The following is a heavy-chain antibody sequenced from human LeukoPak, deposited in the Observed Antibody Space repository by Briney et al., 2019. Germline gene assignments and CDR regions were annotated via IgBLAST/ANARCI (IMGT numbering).Heavy chain of an antibody. CDR3: ARVIYDSSGYYFDY. CDR1: GGSISSSNW. CDR2: IYHSGST. Sequence: SGTLSLTCAVSGGSISSSNWWSWVRPPPGKGLEWIGEIYHSGSTNYNPSLKSRVTISVDKSKNQFSLKLSSVTAADTAVYYCARVIYDSSGYYFDYWGQGTLVTVSS. J-gene: IGHJ4*02. V-gene: IGHV4-4*02. D-gene: IGHD3-22*01.